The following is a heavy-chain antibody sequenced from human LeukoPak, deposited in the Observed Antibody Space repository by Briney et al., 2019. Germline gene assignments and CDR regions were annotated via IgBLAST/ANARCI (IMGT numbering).Heavy chain of an antibody. Sequence: GPGPTLVNPTQTLTLTCTFSGFSLNTSGVAVGWIRQTPGKALERLALISWDDDSHYSPSLKSRLTINKDTSKNQVVLPMTNMDPVDTATYYCAHSRRWLGGRYFDYWGQGTLVTVSS. CDR3: AHSRRWLGGRYFDY. D-gene: IGHD6-19*01. CDR1: GFSLNTSGVA. J-gene: IGHJ4*02. CDR2: ISWDDDS. V-gene: IGHV2-5*02.